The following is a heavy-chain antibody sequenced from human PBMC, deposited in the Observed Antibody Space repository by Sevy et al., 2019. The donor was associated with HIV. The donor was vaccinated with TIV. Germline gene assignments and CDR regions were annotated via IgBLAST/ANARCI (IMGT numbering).Heavy chain of an antibody. CDR1: GFTFSDYY. J-gene: IGHJ4*02. CDR3: ARDSSSWPLLDY. CDR2: ISSSGSTI. D-gene: IGHD6-13*01. V-gene: IGHV3-11*01. Sequence: GGSLRLSCAASGFTFSDYYMSWIRQAPGKGLEWVSYISSSGSTIYYADSVKGRFTISRDNSKNSLYLQMNSLRAEDTAVYYCARDSSSWPLLDYWGQGTLVTVSS.